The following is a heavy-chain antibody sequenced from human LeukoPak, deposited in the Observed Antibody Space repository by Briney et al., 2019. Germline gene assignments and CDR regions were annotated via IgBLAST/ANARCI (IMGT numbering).Heavy chain of an antibody. D-gene: IGHD2-21*02. Sequence: GGSLRLSCTASGFTFSTYWMTWVRQAPGKGLEWVASINQDENHRLYVPSARGRFTISRDNAKNSLLLQMNSLTAEDTAIYYCARSGPQAPDCYHYWGQGTQVTVSS. J-gene: IGHJ4*02. CDR2: INQDENHR. CDR1: GFTFSTYW. V-gene: IGHV3-7*03. CDR3: ARSGPQAPDCYHY.